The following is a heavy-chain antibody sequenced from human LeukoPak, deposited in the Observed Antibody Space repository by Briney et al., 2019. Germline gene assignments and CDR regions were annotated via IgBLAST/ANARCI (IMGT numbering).Heavy chain of an antibody. CDR3: AKRGVVIRVILVGFHKEAYYFDS. D-gene: IGHD3-22*01. CDR1: GITLSNYG. J-gene: IGHJ4*02. CDR2: ISGSGGGT. Sequence: GGSLRLSCAVSGITLSNYGMSWVRQAPGKGLEWVAGISGSGGGTNYADAVKGRFTISRDNRKNTLHLQMNSPRAEDTAVYFCAKRGVVIRVILVGFHKEAYYFDSWGQGALVIVSS. V-gene: IGHV3-23*01.